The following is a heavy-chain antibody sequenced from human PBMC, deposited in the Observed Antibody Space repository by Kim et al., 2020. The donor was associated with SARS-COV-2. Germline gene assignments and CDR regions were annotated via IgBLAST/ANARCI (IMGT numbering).Heavy chain of an antibody. V-gene: IGHV4-30-4*01. Sequence: SETLSLTCTVSGGSISSGDYYWSWIRQPPGKGLEWIGYIYYSGSTYYNPSLKSRVTISVDTSKNQFSLKLSSVTAADTAVYYCARVGVAGVQGVISAFDIWGQGTMVTVSS. J-gene: IGHJ3*02. CDR3: ARVGVAGVQGVISAFDI. D-gene: IGHD3-10*01. CDR2: IYYSGST. CDR1: GGSISSGDYY.